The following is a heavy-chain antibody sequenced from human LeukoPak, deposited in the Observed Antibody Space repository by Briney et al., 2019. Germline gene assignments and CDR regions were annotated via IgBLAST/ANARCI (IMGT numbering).Heavy chain of an antibody. D-gene: IGHD6-13*01. CDR3: ARGRSRSSSWYLWWSIDY. CDR2: INEDGSET. V-gene: IGHV3-7*01. Sequence: GGSLRLSCVASGFNFNTHWMSWVRQAPGKGLEWVANINEDGSETYYVDSVKGRFTISRANSKNTLYLQMNSLRAEDTAVYYCARGRSRSSSWYLWWSIDYWGQGTLVTVSS. CDR1: GFNFNTHW. J-gene: IGHJ4*02.